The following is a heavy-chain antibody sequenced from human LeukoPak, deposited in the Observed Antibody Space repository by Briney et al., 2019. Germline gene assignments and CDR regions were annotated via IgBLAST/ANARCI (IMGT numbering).Heavy chain of an antibody. V-gene: IGHV3-21*01. D-gene: IGHD6-13*01. J-gene: IGHJ4*02. CDR3: ASPGATYSRIFDY. CDR1: GFSFSSYA. CDR2: ISSSSSYI. Sequence: PGGSLRLSCVGSGFSFSSYAMSWVRQAPGKGLEWVSSISSSSSYIYYADSVKGRFTISRDNAKNSLYLQMNSLRAEDTSVYYCASPGATYSRIFDYWGQGTLVTVPS.